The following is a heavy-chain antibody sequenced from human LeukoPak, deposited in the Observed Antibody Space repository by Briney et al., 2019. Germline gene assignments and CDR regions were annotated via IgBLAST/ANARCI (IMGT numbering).Heavy chain of an antibody. V-gene: IGHV1-2*02. D-gene: IGHD6-13*01. Sequence: AASVKVSCKASGYTFTGYYMHWVRQAPGQGLEWMGWINPNSGGTNYAQKFQGRVTMTRDTSISTAYMELSRLRSDDTAVYYCARVSSSWKPTVDYWGQGTLVTVSS. CDR2: INPNSGGT. J-gene: IGHJ4*02. CDR3: ARVSSSWKPTVDY. CDR1: GYTFTGYY.